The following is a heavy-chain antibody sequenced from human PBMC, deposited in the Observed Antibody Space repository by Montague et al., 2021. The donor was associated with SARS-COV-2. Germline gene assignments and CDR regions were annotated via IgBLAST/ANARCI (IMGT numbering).Heavy chain of an antibody. V-gene: IGHV6-1*01. CDR3: ARTTTRMLYPENAFDI. CDR2: SYHRSKWYN. D-gene: IGHD2-15*01. CDR1: GDSVSINSPT. J-gene: IGHJ3*02. Sequence: CAISGDSVSINSPTRNWNRQSPSLGFDWSGRSYHRSKWYNDYAISLKSRITINTDTSKKQFSLQLSSVDPEDTAVFYCARTTTRMLYPENAFDIWGQGTMVTVSS.